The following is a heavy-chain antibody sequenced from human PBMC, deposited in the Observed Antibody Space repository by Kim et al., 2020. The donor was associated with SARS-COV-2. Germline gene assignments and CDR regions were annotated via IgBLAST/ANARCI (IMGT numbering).Heavy chain of an antibody. CDR2: IYYSGST. V-gene: IGHV4-39*01. J-gene: IGHJ5*02. Sequence: SETLSLTCTVSGGSISSSSYYWGWIRQPPGKGLEWIGSIYYSGSTYYNPSLKSRVTISVDTSKNQFSLKLSSVTAADTAVYYCARPRIAVAGPFDPWGQGTLVTVSS. CDR1: GGSISSSSYY. D-gene: IGHD6-19*01. CDR3: ARPRIAVAGPFDP.